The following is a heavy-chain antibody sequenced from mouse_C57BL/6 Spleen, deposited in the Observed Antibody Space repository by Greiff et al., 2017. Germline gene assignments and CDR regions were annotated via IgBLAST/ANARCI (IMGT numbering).Heavy chain of an antibody. CDR1: GYTFTSYW. CDR3: ARGRYQLRGYFDY. CDR2: IDPSDSET. D-gene: IGHD1-1*01. V-gene: IGHV1-52*01. J-gene: IGHJ2*01. Sequence: VQLQQPGAELVRPGSSVKLSCKASGYTFTSYWMHWVKQRPIQGLEWIGNIDPSDSETHYNQQFKDKATLTVDKSSSTAYMQLSSLTSEDSAVYYCARGRYQLRGYFDYWGQGTTLTVSS.